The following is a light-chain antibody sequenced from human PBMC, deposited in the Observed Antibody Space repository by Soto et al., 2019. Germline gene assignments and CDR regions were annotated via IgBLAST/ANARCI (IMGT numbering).Light chain of an antibody. CDR3: QQYGSSPRT. Sequence: EIVLTQSPVTLSLSPGERATLSCRASQFVASNSLAWYQQKPGQAPRVVIFDTSNMATGIPDRFSGSGSGTDFTLTIRRLEPEDFAVYFCQQYGSSPRTFGQGTKLEIK. V-gene: IGKV3-20*01. CDR2: DTS. CDR1: QFVASNS. J-gene: IGKJ2*01.